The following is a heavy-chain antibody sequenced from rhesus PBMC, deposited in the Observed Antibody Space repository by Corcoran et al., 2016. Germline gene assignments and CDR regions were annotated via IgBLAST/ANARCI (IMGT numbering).Heavy chain of an antibody. CDR3: ASGSGSYTYFDY. J-gene: IGHJ4*01. D-gene: IGHD3-16*01. Sequence: QLQLQESGPGLVKPSETPSVTCAVSGGSISSSYWSWIRQAPGKGLELIGYIYGSGSSTNYNPSLKSRVTLSVDTSKNLLSLKLSSVTAADTAVYYCASGSGSYTYFDYWGQGVLVTVSS. CDR1: GGSISSSY. V-gene: IGHV4-169*02. CDR2: IYGSGSST.